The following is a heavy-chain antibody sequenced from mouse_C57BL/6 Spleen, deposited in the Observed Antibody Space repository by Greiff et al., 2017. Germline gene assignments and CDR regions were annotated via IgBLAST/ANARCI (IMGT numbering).Heavy chain of an antibody. V-gene: IGHV1-78*01. Sequence: QVQLQQSDAELVKPGASVKISCKVSGYTFTDHTIHWMKQTPEQGLAWIGYIYPRDGSTKYNEKFKGTATLTADKSSSTAYMQLNSLTSEDSAVYVCARDFDYYGSSYFDYWGQGTTLTVSS. CDR3: ARDFDYYGSSYFDY. CDR1: GYTFTDHT. J-gene: IGHJ2*01. CDR2: IYPRDGST. D-gene: IGHD1-1*01.